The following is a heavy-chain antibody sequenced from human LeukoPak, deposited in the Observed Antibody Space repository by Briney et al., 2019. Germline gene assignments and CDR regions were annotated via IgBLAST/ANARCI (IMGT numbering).Heavy chain of an antibody. CDR2: IWYDGSNK. CDR3: AVHCSSSSCPPDY. D-gene: IGHD2-2*01. V-gene: IGHV3-33*01. J-gene: IGHJ4*02. Sequence: GGSLRLSCAASGFTFSNYGMHWVRRAPGKGLEWVAVIWYDGSNKYYADSVKGRFTISRDNSKNTLYLQMNSLSAEDTAVYYCAVHCSSSSCPPDYWGQGTLVTVSS. CDR1: GFTFSNYG.